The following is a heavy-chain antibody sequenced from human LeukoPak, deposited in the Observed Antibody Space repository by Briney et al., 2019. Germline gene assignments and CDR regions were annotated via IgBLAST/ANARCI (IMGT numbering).Heavy chain of an antibody. CDR1: GFTFSRYW. V-gene: IGHV3-74*01. CDR3: VKDRTREGNRLFEH. Sequence: GGSLRLSXAVSGFTFSRYWMHWVRHAPGKGLVWVSRINTDGTSTNYADSVKGRFTISRDNAKNTLYLQMNSLRDEGTAVYYCVKDRTREGNRLFEHWGQGTLVTVSS. J-gene: IGHJ4*02. CDR2: INTDGTST. D-gene: IGHD1-1*01.